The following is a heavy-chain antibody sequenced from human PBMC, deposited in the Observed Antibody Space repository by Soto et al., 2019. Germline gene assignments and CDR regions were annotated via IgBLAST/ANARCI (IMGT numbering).Heavy chain of an antibody. CDR2: ISAYNGKT. CDR3: ARGGDVNYYHGMDV. V-gene: IGHV1-18*01. CDR1: GYTFTSYG. D-gene: IGHD5-12*01. J-gene: IGHJ6*02. Sequence: QVQLVQSGGEVKKPGASVKLSCTASGYTFTSYGISWVRQAPGQGLEWMGWISAYNGKTNYAENVQGRVTMTTDTSKRTAYMDQRSLTSDDTAVYYCARGGDVNYYHGMDVWGQGTTVTVSS.